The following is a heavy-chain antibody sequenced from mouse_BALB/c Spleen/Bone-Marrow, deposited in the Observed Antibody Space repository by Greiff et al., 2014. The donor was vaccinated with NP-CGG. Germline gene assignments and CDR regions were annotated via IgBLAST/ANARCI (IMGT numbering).Heavy chain of an antibody. V-gene: IGHV14-3*02. CDR3: ARSYGSSPFDY. Sequence: EVQLQQSRAELVKPGASVKLSCTASGFNIKDTYMHWVKQRPEQGLEWIGRIDPANGNTKYDPKFQGKTTITADTSSNTAYLQLSSLTSEDTAVYYCARSYGSSPFDYWGQGTTLTVSS. CDR1: GFNIKDTY. D-gene: IGHD1-1*01. J-gene: IGHJ2*01. CDR2: IDPANGNT.